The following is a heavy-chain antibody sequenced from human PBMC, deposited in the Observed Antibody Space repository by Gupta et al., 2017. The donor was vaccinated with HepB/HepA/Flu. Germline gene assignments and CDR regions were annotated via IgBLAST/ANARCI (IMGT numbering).Heavy chain of an antibody. V-gene: IGHV4-59*01. CDR1: GGSISSYY. CDR2: IYYSGNT. CDR3: ARSTAYYDFWSGSSDYYYMDV. J-gene: IGHJ6*03. Sequence: QVQLQESGPGLVKPSETLSLTCTVSGGSISSYYWSWIRQPPGTGLEWIGYIYYSGNTNYNPSLKSRVTISVDTSKNQFSLKLSSVTAADTAVYYCARSTAYYDFWSGSSDYYYMDVWGKGTTVTVSS. D-gene: IGHD3-3*01.